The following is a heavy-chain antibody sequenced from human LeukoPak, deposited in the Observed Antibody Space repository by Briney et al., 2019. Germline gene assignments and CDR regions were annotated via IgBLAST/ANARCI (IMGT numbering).Heavy chain of an antibody. CDR3: ATGVGDYDDYSHMDV. CDR2: IIPIYTGP. J-gene: IGHJ6*03. Sequence: SVKVSCKASGGTFSSYPLSWVRQAPGQGLEWMGGIIPIYTGPDYAQRFQGGLTITTDESATTAYMKLSSLTSEDTAGYYCATGVGDYDDYSHMDVWGRGTTVTVSS. D-gene: IGHD2-21*02. V-gene: IGHV1-69*05. CDR1: GGTFSSYP.